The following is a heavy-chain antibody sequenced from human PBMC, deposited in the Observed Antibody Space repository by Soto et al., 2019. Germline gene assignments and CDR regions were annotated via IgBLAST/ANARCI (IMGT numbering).Heavy chain of an antibody. D-gene: IGHD4-17*01. V-gene: IGHV1-58*02. Sequence: QMQLVQSGPEVKKPGTSVKVSCKASGFTFTSSAMQWVRQARGQRLEWIGWIVVGSGNTNYAQKYQERVTITRXXSXSXXYMELSSLRSEDTAVYYCAADSPDYGDYVWVPFDPWGQGPLVTVSS. CDR2: IVVGSGNT. CDR3: AADSPDYGDYVWVPFDP. CDR1: GFTFTSSA. J-gene: IGHJ5*02.